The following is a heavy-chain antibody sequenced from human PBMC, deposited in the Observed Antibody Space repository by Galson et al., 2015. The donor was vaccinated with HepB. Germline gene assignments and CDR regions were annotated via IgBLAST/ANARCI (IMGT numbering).Heavy chain of an antibody. Sequence: SLRLSCAASGFIFSSYSMNWVRQAPGKGLEWVSYISSSGSLIYYADSAKGRFTISRDNAENSLYLQMNSLRDEDSAVYYCARRAAAARGGFDYWGQGTLVTVSS. CDR2: ISSSGSLI. CDR3: ARRAAAARGGFDY. J-gene: IGHJ4*02. V-gene: IGHV3-48*02. D-gene: IGHD6-13*01. CDR1: GFIFSSYS.